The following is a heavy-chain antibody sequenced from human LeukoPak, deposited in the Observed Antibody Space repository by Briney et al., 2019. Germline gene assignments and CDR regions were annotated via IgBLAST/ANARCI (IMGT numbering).Heavy chain of an antibody. CDR3: ARGGRKYYYGSGSPRNFDY. CDR1: AGTFSSYA. CDR2: IIPIFDTA. J-gene: IGHJ4*02. Sequence: EASVKVSCKASAGTFSSYAISWVRQAPGQGLEWMGGIIPIFDTANYAQKFQGRVTITADESTSTAYMELSSLRSEDTAVYYCARGGRKYYYGSGSPRNFDYWGQGTLVTVSS. V-gene: IGHV1-69*01. D-gene: IGHD3-10*01.